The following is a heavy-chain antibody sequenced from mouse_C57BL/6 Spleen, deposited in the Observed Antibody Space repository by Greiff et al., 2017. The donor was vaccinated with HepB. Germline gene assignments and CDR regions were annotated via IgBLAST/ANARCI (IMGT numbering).Heavy chain of an antibody. CDR3: ARSRTDYYSNYVWYFDV. J-gene: IGHJ1*03. Sequence: LVESGAELAKPGASVKLSCKASGYTFTSYWMHWVKQRPGQGLEWIGYINPSGGYTKYNQKFKDKATLTADKSSSTAYMQLSSLTSEDSAVYYCARSRTDYYSNYVWYFDVWGTGTTVTVSS. V-gene: IGHV1-7*01. CDR1: GYTFTSYW. D-gene: IGHD2-5*01. CDR2: INPSGGYT.